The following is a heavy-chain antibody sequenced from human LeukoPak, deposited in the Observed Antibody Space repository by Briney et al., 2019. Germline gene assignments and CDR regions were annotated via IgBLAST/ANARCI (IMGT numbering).Heavy chain of an antibody. V-gene: IGHV4-34*01. CDR3: ARRTFRYDSSGYYYRSGTGNPTFDY. D-gene: IGHD3-22*01. CDR2: INHSGST. J-gene: IGHJ4*02. CDR1: GVSFSGYY. Sequence: PSETLSLTCAVYGVSFSGYYWSWIRQPPGKGLEWVGEINHSGSTNYYPYLKSRVTISVDTSKNQFSLKLSSVTAADTAVYYCARRTFRYDSSGYYYRSGTGNPTFDYWGQGTLGTVSS.